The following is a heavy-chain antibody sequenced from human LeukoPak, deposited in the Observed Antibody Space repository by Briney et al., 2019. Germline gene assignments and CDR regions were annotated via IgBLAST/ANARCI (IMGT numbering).Heavy chain of an antibody. CDR2: IYTSGST. Sequence: RHSETLSLTCAVSGAPININTWWTWVRQSPGKGLEWIGRIYTSGSTNYNPSLKSRVTISVDTSKNQFSLKLSSVTAADTAVYYCARAARAYCGGDCVSWFDPWGQGTLVTVSS. CDR3: ARAARAYCGGDCVSWFDP. CDR1: GAPININTW. V-gene: IGHV4-4*02. D-gene: IGHD2-21*02. J-gene: IGHJ5*02.